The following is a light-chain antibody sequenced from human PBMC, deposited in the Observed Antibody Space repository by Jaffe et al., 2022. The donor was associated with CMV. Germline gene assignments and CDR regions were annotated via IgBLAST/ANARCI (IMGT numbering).Light chain of an antibody. CDR3: QQYGTSPQT. V-gene: IGKV3-20*01. J-gene: IGKJ1*01. CDR2: GAS. CDR1: QSVSSSY. Sequence: EIVLTQSPGTLSLSPGERATLSCRASQSVSSSYLAWYQHKPGQAPRLLIHGASSRATGIPDRFSGSGSGTDFTLTISRLEPEDFAVYYCQQYGTSPQTFGQGTTVEIK.